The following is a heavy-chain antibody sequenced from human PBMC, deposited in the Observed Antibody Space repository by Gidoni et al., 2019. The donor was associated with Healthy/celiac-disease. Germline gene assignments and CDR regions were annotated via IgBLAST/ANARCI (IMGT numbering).Heavy chain of an antibody. Sequence: ASFSGYYWSWIRQPPGKGLEWIGELNHSGSTNYNPSLKSRVTISVDTSKNQFSLKLSSVTAADTAVYYCARGSSGWSGGYGYWGQGTLVTVSS. CDR2: LNHSGST. V-gene: IGHV4-34*01. CDR3: ARGSSGWSGGYGY. CDR1: ASFSGYY. J-gene: IGHJ4*02. D-gene: IGHD6-19*01.